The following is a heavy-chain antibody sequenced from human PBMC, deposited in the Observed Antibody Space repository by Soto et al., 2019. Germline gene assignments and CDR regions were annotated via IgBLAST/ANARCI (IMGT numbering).Heavy chain of an antibody. CDR3: ARDYCSGGSCYNWYYYYGMDV. D-gene: IGHD2-15*01. CDR2: IYYSGST. CDR1: GGSVSSGSYY. V-gene: IGHV4-61*01. J-gene: IGHJ6*02. Sequence: PSETLSLTCTVSGGSVSSGSYYWSWIRQPPGKGLEWIGYIYYSGSTNYNPSLKSRVTISVDTSKNQFPLKLSSVTAADTAVYYCARDYCSGGSCYNWYYYYGMDVWGQGTTVTVSS.